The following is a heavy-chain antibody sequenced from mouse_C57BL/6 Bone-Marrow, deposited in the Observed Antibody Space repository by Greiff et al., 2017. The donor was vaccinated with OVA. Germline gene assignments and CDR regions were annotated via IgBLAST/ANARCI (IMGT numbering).Heavy chain of an antibody. D-gene: IGHD2-1*01. J-gene: IGHJ3*01. Sequence: EVQGVESGGDLVKPGGSLKLSCAASGFTFSSYGMSWVRQTPDKRLEWVATISSGGSYPYYPDSVKGRFTISRDNAKNTLYLQMSSLKSEDTAMYYCARRGDYYGPWFAYWGQGTLVTVSA. CDR3: ARRGDYYGPWFAY. CDR2: ISSGGSYP. V-gene: IGHV5-6*01. CDR1: GFTFSSYG.